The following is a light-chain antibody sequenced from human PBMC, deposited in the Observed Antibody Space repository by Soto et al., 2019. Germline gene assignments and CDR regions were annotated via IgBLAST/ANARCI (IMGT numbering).Light chain of an antibody. CDR1: SSNIGSNT. CDR2: SNN. V-gene: IGLV1-44*01. Sequence: QSVLTQPPSASGTPGQTVTISCSGSSSNIGSNTVNWYQQLPGTAPKLLIYSNNQRPSGGPDRFSGYPSGTSASLAISGLQSEDEADYYSAAWDDSLNLQVFGGGTKLTVL. CDR3: AAWDDSLNLQV. J-gene: IGLJ3*02.